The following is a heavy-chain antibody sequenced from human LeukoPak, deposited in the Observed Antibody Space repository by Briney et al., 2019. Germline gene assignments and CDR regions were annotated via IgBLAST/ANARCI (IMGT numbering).Heavy chain of an antibody. Sequence: PGGSLRLSCAASGFTFSDHYMDWVRQAPGKGLEWIGRIRNKANSYTTEYAAPVKGRLTISRDDSKNSLYLQMNSLKSEDTAVYYCARAVAGALNDYWGQGTLVTVSS. CDR3: ARAVAGALNDY. CDR1: GFTFSDHY. V-gene: IGHV3-72*01. J-gene: IGHJ4*02. CDR2: IRNKANSYTT. D-gene: IGHD1-26*01.